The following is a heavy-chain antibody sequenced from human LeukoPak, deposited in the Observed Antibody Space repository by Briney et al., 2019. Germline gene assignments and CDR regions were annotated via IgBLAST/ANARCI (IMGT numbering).Heavy chain of an antibody. CDR3: ARVRWELLGVDY. V-gene: IGHV1-8*01. CDR1: GYTFTSYD. CDR2: MNPNSGNT. D-gene: IGHD1-26*01. Sequence: ASVKVSCKASGYTFTSYDINWVRQATGQGLEWMGWMNPNSGNTGYAQKFQGRVTMTRNTSISAAYMELSSLRSDDTAVYYCARVRWELLGVDYWGQGTLVTVSS. J-gene: IGHJ4*02.